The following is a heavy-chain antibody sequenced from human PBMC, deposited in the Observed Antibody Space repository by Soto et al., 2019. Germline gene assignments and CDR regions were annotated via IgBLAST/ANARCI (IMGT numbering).Heavy chain of an antibody. V-gene: IGHV3-30*18. J-gene: IGHJ4*02. CDR3: AKGTPVNGDYALDY. D-gene: IGHD4-17*01. CDR2: IAYDGNNK. Sequence: SCAASGFTFSSCAMHWVRQAPGKGLEWVALIAYDGNNKYFADSVKGRFTISRDNSKDTVYLQMDSLRPEDTAVYYCAKGTPVNGDYALDYWGQGSLVTV. CDR1: GFTFSSCA.